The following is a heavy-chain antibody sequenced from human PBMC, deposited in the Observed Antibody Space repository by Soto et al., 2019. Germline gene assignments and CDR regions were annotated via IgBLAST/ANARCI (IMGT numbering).Heavy chain of an antibody. D-gene: IGHD2-2*02. V-gene: IGHV4-31*03. CDR2: IYYSGST. Sequence: SETLSLTCTVSGDSISSGGYYWSWIRQHPGKGLEWIGYIYYSGSTYYNSSLKSRVTISVVTSKNQFSLKLSSVTASDTAVYYCASFNDRSEPAAILDWGQGTLVTVSS. J-gene: IGHJ4*02. CDR1: GDSISSGGYY. CDR3: ASFNDRSEPAAILD.